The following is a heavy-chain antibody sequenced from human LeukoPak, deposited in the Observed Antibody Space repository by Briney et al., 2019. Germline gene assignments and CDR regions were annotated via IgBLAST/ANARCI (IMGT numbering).Heavy chain of an antibody. V-gene: IGHV1-2*02. CDR3: ARDLIVVVPAATVWFDP. CDR1: GYTFTGYY. D-gene: IGHD2-2*01. Sequence: ASVKVSCKASGYTFTGYYMHWVRQAPGQGLEWMGWINPNSGGTNYAQKFQGRVTMTRDTSISTAYMELSRLRSDDTAVYYCARDLIVVVPAATVWFDPWGQGTLVTVSS. J-gene: IGHJ5*02. CDR2: INPNSGGT.